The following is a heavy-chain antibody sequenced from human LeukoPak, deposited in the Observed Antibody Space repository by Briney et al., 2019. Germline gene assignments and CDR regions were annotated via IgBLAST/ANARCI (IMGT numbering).Heavy chain of an antibody. J-gene: IGHJ4*02. Sequence: GRSLRLSCAASGFTFNSYAMSWVRQAPGKGLEWVSAIAASDGNTYYADSVKGRFSIPRDNSKNAVVLQMNSLRGEDTALYYCAKDMGDNSARGRFDHWGQGILVTVSS. D-gene: IGHD3-22*01. V-gene: IGHV3-23*01. CDR2: IAASDGNT. CDR3: AKDMGDNSARGRFDH. CDR1: GFTFNSYA.